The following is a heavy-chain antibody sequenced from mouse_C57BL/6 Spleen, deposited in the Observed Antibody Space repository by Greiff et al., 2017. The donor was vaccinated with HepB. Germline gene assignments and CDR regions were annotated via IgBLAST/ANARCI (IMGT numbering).Heavy chain of an antibody. CDR1: GYTFTSYW. D-gene: IGHD1-1*01. CDR3: AKGAFNTTALMDY. J-gene: IGHJ4*01. CDR2: IDPNSGGT. Sequence: QVQLQQPGAELVKPGASVKLSCKASGYTFTSYWMHWVKQRPGRGLEWIGRIDPNSGGTKYNEKFKSKATLTVDKPSSTAYMQRSSLTSEDSAVYYCAKGAFNTTALMDYWGQGTSVTVSS. V-gene: IGHV1-72*01.